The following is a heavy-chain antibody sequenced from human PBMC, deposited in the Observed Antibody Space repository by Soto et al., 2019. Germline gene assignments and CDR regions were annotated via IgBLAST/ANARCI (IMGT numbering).Heavy chain of an antibody. CDR1: GGSISSCY. V-gene: IGHV4-34*01. D-gene: IGHD3-16*01. J-gene: IGHJ6*02. CDR3: ASARHLRLYYYYGMDV. CDR2: INHSGST. Sequence: SETLSLTCAVCGGSISSCYWSWIRQPPGKGLVWMGEINHSGSTKYNPSLKSRVIISVVTSKIQFSLKLSSVTAADTTVYYCASARHLRLYYYYGMDVRGPGTTVT.